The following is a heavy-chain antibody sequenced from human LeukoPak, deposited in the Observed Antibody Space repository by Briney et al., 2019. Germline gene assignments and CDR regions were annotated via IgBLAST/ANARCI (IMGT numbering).Heavy chain of an antibody. CDR2: ISYDGTNK. CDR3: AKSYGSGSYRIDY. Sequence: PGGSLRLSCAASGFTINNYGMHWVRQAPGKGLEWVAVISYDGTNKYYGDFVKGRFTISRDNSKNTLYLQTNSLRAEDTAVYYCAKSYGSGSYRIDYWGQGTLVTVSS. CDR1: GFTINNYG. D-gene: IGHD3-10*01. V-gene: IGHV3-30*18. J-gene: IGHJ4*02.